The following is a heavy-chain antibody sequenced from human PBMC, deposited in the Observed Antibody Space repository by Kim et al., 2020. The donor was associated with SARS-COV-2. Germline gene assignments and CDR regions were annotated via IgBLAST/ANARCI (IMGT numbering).Heavy chain of an antibody. Sequence: SETLSLTCTVSGGSISSSSYYWGWIRQPPGKGLEWIGSIYYSGSTYYNPSLKSRVTISVDTSKNQFSLKLSSVTAADTAVYYCARHPSSPPIYDFWSGYPTFDPWGQGTLVTVSS. CDR3: ARHPSSPPIYDFWSGYPTFDP. CDR2: IYYSGST. V-gene: IGHV4-39*01. CDR1: GGSISSSSYY. D-gene: IGHD3-3*01. J-gene: IGHJ5*02.